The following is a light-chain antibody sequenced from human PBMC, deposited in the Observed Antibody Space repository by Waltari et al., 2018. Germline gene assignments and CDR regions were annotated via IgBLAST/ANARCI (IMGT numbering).Light chain of an antibody. J-gene: IGLJ3*02. V-gene: IGLV2-14*03. Sequence: QSALTQPASVSGSPGQSITISCTATTSDIVAYNYVAWYQQHPGKAPKVVISDVTNRPSGVSNRFSGSKSGNTASLTISGLQAEDEADYYCSSFTSGSTWVFGGGTKLTVL. CDR3: SSFTSGSTWV. CDR1: TSDIVAYNY. CDR2: DVT.